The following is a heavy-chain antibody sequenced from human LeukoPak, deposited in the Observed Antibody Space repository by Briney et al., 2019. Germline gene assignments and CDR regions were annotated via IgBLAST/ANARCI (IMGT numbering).Heavy chain of an antibody. J-gene: IGHJ4*02. D-gene: IGHD3-16*02. V-gene: IGHV3-23*01. CDR2: ISDTGRRT. CDR1: GFTFSDYA. CDR3: ARHDSFIPY. Sequence: PGGSLRLSCAASGFTFSDYAMSWVRQAAGKGLEWVSGISDTGRRTYYTDSVQGRFTISRDESKKTVYLLMNTLRAEDTAVYFCARHDSFIPYWVQATLVTVSS.